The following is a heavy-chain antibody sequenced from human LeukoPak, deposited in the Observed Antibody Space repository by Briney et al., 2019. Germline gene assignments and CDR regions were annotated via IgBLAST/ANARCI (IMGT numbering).Heavy chain of an antibody. J-gene: IGHJ4*02. D-gene: IGHD1-26*01. CDR2: INTSGGTT. CDR1: GSTFTTYY. Sequence: ASVTLSCTASGSTFTTYYMHWVRQAPGQQLEWIGIINTSGGTTSYGQKFHGRVTMTRDTYTSTVYMEVSSMRSEDTAVYYCARSEWDLLDFDYWGQGTLVTVAS. CDR3: ARSEWDLLDFDY. V-gene: IGHV1-46*01.